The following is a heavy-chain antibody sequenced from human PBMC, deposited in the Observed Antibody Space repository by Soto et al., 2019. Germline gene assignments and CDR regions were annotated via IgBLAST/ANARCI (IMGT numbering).Heavy chain of an antibody. J-gene: IGHJ4*02. CDR3: AREASGGKNYYDSSGYLDY. CDR1: GGYIRSGGFY. D-gene: IGHD3-22*01. CDR2: IYYSGST. V-gene: IGHV4-31*03. Sequence: QVQLQESGPGLVKPSHTLSLTRTVSGGYIRSGGFYWSWIRQHPEKRREGMGYIYYSGSTYYNPSLKSRVTISVDTSKNQFSLKLSSVTAADTAVYYCAREASGGKNYYDSSGYLDYWGQGTLVTVSS.